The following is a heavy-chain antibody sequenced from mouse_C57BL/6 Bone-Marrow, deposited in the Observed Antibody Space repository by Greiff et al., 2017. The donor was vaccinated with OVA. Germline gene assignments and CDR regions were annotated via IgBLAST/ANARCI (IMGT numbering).Heavy chain of an antibody. V-gene: IGHV1-82*01. CDR2: IYPGDGDT. CDR3: ARGGSYAMDY. J-gene: IGHJ4*01. CDR1: GYAFSSSW. Sequence: QVQLQQSGPELVKPGASVKISCKASGYAFSSSWMNWVKQRPGKGLEWIGRIYPGDGDTNYNGKFKGKATLTADKSSSTAYMQLSSLTSEDSAVYFCARGGSYAMDYWGQETSVTVSS.